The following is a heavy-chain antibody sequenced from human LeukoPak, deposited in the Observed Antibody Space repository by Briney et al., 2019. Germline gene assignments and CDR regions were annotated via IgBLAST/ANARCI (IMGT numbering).Heavy chain of an antibody. J-gene: IGHJ4*02. CDR3: ARDPRSGVLDY. CDR2: ISPYNGNT. CDR1: GYTFITYS. D-gene: IGHD2-15*01. V-gene: IGHV1-18*01. Sequence: ASVKVSCKASGYTFITYSMSWVRQAPGQGLEWMGWISPYNGNTNYAQKFQGRVTMMTDESTSTAYMELRTLRSDDTAVYFCARDPRSGVLDYWGQGTLVTVSS.